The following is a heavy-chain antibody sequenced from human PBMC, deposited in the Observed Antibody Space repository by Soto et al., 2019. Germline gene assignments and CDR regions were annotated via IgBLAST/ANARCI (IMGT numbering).Heavy chain of an antibody. V-gene: IGHV1-8*01. D-gene: IGHD1-20*01. CDR3: ARDNRFNWNDEGWFDP. CDR1: GYTFRDHD. CDR2: VNPGSGNT. J-gene: IGHJ5*02. Sequence: QVQLVQSGAEMREPGASVKVSCRASGYTFRDHDINWVRQAPGQRLEWMGWVNPGSGNTVYSPKFQGRVIMTRNSANDTAYMELTGLTSEDTAIYYCARDNRFNWNDEGWFDPWGQGTLVAISS.